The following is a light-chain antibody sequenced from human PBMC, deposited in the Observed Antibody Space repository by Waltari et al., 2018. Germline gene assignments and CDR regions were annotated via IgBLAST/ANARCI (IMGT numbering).Light chain of an antibody. Sequence: QLVLTQSPSASASLGASVKLTCTLSSGHSNYAIAWHQQQAEKGPRYLMKINRDGSHNKGDGIPDRVSGSTSGAGRYLTISSLQSEDEADYYCQTWGAGIRVFGTGTKVTVL. J-gene: IGLJ1*01. CDR2: INRDGSH. CDR1: SGHSNYA. CDR3: QTWGAGIRV. V-gene: IGLV4-69*01.